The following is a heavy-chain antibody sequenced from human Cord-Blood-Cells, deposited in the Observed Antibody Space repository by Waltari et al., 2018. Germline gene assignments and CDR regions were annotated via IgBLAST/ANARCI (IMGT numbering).Heavy chain of an antibody. D-gene: IGHD1-26*01. CDR2: INAGNGNT. CDR3: ARLLGESYPERHFDY. V-gene: IGHV1-3*01. J-gene: IGHJ4*02. Sequence: QVQLVQSGAEVKKPGASVKVSCKASGYTFTSYAMHWVRQAPGQRLEWMGWINAGNGNTKYSQKFQGRVTITRDTSASTAYMELSSLRSEETAVYYCARLLGESYPERHFDYWGQETLVTVSS. CDR1: GYTFTSYA.